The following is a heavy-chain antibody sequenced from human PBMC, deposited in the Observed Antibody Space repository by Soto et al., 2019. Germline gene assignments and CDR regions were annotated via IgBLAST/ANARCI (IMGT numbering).Heavy chain of an antibody. CDR3: ARALHQSSIVVVPPVRGGGYYYYMDV. CDR2: INHSGST. J-gene: IGHJ6*03. Sequence: SETLSLTCAVYGGSFSGYYWSWIRQPPGKGLEWIGEINHSGSTNYNPSLKSRVTISVDTSKNQFSLKLSSVTAADTAVYYCARALHQSSIVVVPPVRGGGYYYYMDVWGKGTTVTVSS. CDR1: GGSFSGYY. V-gene: IGHV4-34*01. D-gene: IGHD2-2*01.